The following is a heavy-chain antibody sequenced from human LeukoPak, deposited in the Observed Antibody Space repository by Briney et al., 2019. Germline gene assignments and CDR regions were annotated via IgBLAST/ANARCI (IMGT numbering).Heavy chain of an antibody. CDR2: ISWNSGSI. J-gene: IGHJ5*02. CDR3: AKGISSSWADNWFDP. CDR1: GFTFDDYA. V-gene: IGHV3-9*01. D-gene: IGHD6-13*01. Sequence: GRSLRLSCAASGFTFDDYAMHWVRQAPGKGLEWVSGISWNSGSIGYADSVKGRFTISRDNAKNSLYLQMNSLRAEDTASYYCAKGISSSWADNWFDPWGQGTLVTVSS.